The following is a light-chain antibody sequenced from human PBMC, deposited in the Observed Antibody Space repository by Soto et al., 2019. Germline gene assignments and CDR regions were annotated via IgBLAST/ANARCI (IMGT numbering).Light chain of an antibody. CDR1: SSDVGGYNH. Sequence: QSALTQPASVSGSPGQSITIACTGTSSDVGGYNHVSWYQVHPGKAPRLVIYDVSIRPPAVSDRFSGSTSVNTASLTISGLQAEDEADYYCSSYTATRTVVFGGGTKLTVL. CDR3: SSYTATRTVV. V-gene: IGLV2-14*03. J-gene: IGLJ3*02. CDR2: DVS.